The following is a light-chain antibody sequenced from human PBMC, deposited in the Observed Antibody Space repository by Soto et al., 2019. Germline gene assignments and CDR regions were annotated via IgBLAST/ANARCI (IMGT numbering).Light chain of an antibody. J-gene: IGLJ1*01. CDR2: DVS. V-gene: IGLV2-14*01. CDR3: SSYTSSSTPFV. Sequence: QSVLTQPASVSGSPGQSITISCTGTSSDVGGYNYVSWYQQHPGKAPKLMIYDVSNRPSGVSNRFSGSKSGNAASLTISGLQAEDEADYHCSSYTSSSTPFVFGTGTKVTVL. CDR1: SSDVGGYNY.